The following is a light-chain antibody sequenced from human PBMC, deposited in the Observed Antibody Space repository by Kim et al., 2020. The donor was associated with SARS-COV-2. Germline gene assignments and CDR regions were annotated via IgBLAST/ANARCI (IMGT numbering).Light chain of an antibody. CDR2: AAS. Sequence: DIHMTQSPSSVSASVGDRVTITCRASQDVRNWLAWYQQKPGKAPKLLVNAASTLQSGVPSRFSGSGSGTEFTLTISSLQPEDLGTYCCQKANSVHYTFGQGTKLEIK. J-gene: IGKJ2*01. CDR3: QKANSVHYT. V-gene: IGKV1-12*01. CDR1: QDVRNW.